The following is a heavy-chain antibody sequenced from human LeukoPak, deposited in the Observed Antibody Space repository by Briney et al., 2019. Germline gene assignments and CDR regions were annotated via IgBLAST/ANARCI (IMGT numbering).Heavy chain of an antibody. CDR2: IYYRGRT. CDR3: VSGDSSGWYNFDY. D-gene: IGHD6-19*01. J-gene: IGHJ4*02. Sequence: PSETLSLTCNVSGASISSSTYHWGWIRQPPGKGLEWIASIYYRGRTYYNPSLKSRVTISVDTSKNQFSLKLSSVTAADTAVYYCVSGDSSGWYNFDYWGQGTLVTVSS. V-gene: IGHV4-39*07. CDR1: GASISSSTYH.